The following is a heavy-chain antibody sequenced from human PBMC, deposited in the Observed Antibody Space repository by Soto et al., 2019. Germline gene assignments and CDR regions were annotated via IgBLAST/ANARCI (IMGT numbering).Heavy chain of an antibody. CDR1: GYTFTSYG. CDR3: ARDPNYDYIWGSYRFISDYMDV. V-gene: IGHV1-18*01. J-gene: IGHJ6*03. Sequence: ASVKVSCKASGYTFTSYGISWVRQAPGQGLEWMGWISAYNGNTNYAQKLQGRVTMTTDTSTSTAYMELRSLRSDDTAVYYCARDPNYDYIWGSYRFISDYMDVWGKGTTVTVSS. CDR2: ISAYNGNT. D-gene: IGHD3-16*02.